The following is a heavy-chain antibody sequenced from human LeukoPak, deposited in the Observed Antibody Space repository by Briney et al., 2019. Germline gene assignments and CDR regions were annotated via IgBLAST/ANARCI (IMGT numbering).Heavy chain of an antibody. CDR1: GFTFSNYG. Sequence: GRSLRLSCAASGFTFSNYGMHWVRQAPGKGLEWVAVIWYDGSNKYYADSVKGRFTISRDNSKNTLYLQMNSLRAEDTAVYYCAREPNSGWPYYYYGMDVWGQGTTVTVSS. CDR2: IWYDGSNK. V-gene: IGHV3-33*01. D-gene: IGHD6-19*01. CDR3: AREPNSGWPYYYYGMDV. J-gene: IGHJ6*02.